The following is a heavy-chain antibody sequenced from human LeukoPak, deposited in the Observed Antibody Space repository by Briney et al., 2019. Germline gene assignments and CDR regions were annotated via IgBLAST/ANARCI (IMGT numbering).Heavy chain of an antibody. CDR2: TYYSSKCYN. CDR1: GDSVPSNSAA. V-gene: IGHV6-1*01. D-gene: IGHD3-22*01. CDR3: ARESDYYDSSGGLVDY. J-gene: IGHJ4*02. Sequence: SQTLSLTRAISGDSVPSNSAAWNWIRQSPSRGLEWLGRTYYSSKCYNDYGVSVKSRLTINPDTSNNQFSLQLNSVTPEDTAVYYCARESDYYDSSGGLVDYWGQGTLVTVSS.